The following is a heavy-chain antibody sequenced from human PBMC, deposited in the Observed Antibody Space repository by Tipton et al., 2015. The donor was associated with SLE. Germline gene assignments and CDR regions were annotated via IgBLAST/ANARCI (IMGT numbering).Heavy chain of an antibody. CDR3: ARDVYGYWSDYNQGFDY. V-gene: IGHV3-48*03. CDR2: ISGSGSTI. CDR1: GFSFSNYE. D-gene: IGHD3-3*01. J-gene: IGHJ4*02. Sequence: SLRLSCVASGFSFSNYEMNWVRQAPGKGLEWVSYISGSGSTIFYADSVKGRFTISRDNTKNLVYLQMKSLRADDTAVYYCARDVYGYWSDYNQGFDYWGQGTLVTVSS.